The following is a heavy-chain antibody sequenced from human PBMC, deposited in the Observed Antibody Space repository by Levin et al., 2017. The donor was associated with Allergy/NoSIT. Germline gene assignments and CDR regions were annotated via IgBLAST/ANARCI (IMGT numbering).Heavy chain of an antibody. CDR2: IINSGIGT. V-gene: IGHV3-23*01. Sequence: GESLKISCAASGFTFNNYAMSWVRQAPGKGLEWVSAIINSGIGTYYADSVKGRFTISRDNSKNTMYLQMNSLRAEDTAVYFCAKDAIRGSDQPYYFDYWGQGTLVTASS. J-gene: IGHJ4*02. CDR3: AKDAIRGSDQPYYFDY. D-gene: IGHD6-19*01. CDR1: GFTFNNYA.